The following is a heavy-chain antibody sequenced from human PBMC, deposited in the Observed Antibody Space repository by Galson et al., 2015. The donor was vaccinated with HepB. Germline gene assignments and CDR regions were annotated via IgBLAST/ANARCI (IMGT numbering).Heavy chain of an antibody. CDR3: ARMGGEVVHDAFDI. V-gene: IGHV3-66*01. Sequence: SLRLSCAASGFTVSSNYMSWVRQAPGKGLEWVSVIYSGGSTYYADSVKGRFTISRDNSKNTLYLQMNSLRAEDTAVYYCARMGGEVVHDAFDIWGQGTMVTVSS. CDR2: IYSGGST. D-gene: IGHD1-26*01. CDR1: GFTVSSNY. J-gene: IGHJ3*02.